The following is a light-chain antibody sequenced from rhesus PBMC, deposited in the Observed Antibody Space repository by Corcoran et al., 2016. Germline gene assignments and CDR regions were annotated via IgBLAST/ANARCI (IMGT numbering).Light chain of an antibody. Sequence: DIQLTQSPSSLSASVGDRVTITCRASQGISSYLAWYQQKSGKAPSPLIDDASNLQSGVPSRFSGSGSGTEFTLTISSLQAEDFTTYYCQQRKSYPLTFGGGTKVEIK. J-gene: IGKJ4*01. CDR2: DAS. V-gene: IGKV1-38*01. CDR3: QQRKSYPLT. CDR1: QGISSY.